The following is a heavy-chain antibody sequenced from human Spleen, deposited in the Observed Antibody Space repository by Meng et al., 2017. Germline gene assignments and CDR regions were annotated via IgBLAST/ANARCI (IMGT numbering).Heavy chain of an antibody. V-gene: IGHV4-59*01. D-gene: IGHD4-23*01. CDR2: IYYTGTS. J-gene: IGHJ4*02. Sequence: SETLSLTCTVSNGAINSYYWSWIRQPPGKGLEWIGYIYYTGTSNYNPSLKSRVTMSVDMSKNQFSLNLSSVTAADTAIYYCARGHGGNSDHFDNWGQGTLVTVYS. CDR3: ARGHGGNSDHFDN. CDR1: NGAINSYY.